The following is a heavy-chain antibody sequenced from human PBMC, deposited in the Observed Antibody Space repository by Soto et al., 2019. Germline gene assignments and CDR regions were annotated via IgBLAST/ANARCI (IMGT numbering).Heavy chain of an antibody. J-gene: IGHJ4*02. V-gene: IGHV3-9*01. CDR2: IGWDSGSI. CDR3: AQAVGSYGKFDY. CDR1: GFTFDDYA. Sequence: EVQLVESGGGLVQPGRSLRLSCAASGFTFDDYAMHWVRQAPGKGLEWVSRIGWDSGSIGYADSVKGRFTISRDNAKNSLYVQINRLRADDTALYYCAQAVGSYGKFDYWGQGTLVTVSS. D-gene: IGHD5-18*01.